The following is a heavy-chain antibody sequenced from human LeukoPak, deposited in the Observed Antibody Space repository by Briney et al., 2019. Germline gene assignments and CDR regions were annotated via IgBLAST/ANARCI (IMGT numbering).Heavy chain of an antibody. CDR2: ISWNSGSI. D-gene: IGHD4-17*01. V-gene: IGHV3-9*01. J-gene: IGHJ5*02. CDR1: GFTFDDYA. CDR3: AKGYGFNWSDP. Sequence: PGGSLRLSCAASGFTFDDYAMHWVRQAPGKGLEWVSGISWNSGSIGYADSVKGRFTISRDNAKNSLYLQMNSLRAEDTALYYCAKGYGFNWSDPWGQGTLVTVSS.